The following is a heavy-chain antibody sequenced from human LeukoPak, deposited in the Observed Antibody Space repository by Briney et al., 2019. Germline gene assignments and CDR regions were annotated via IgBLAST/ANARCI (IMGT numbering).Heavy chain of an antibody. D-gene: IGHD5-18*01. V-gene: IGHV3-23*01. J-gene: IGHJ4*02. CDR3: AKVGVRGYSTPPRNGFDY. CDR1: GFTFSSYA. Sequence: GGSLRLSCAASGFTFSSYAMSWVRQAPGKGLGWVSAISGSGGSTYYADSVKGRFTISRDNSKNTLYLQMNSLSAEDTAVYYCAKVGVRGYSTPPRNGFDYWGQGTLVTVSS. CDR2: ISGSGGST.